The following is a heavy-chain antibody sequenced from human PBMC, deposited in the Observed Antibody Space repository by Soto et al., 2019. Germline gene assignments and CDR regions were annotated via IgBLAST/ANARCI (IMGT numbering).Heavy chain of an antibody. V-gene: IGHV3-15*07. D-gene: IGHD3-22*01. CDR3: TKDSLFSMNLVRHDF. CDR2: IKSKSDGGTT. J-gene: IGHJ4*01. Sequence: GKGLEWVGRIKSKSDGGTTDFAAPVKGRFAISRDDSRDLAFMEMNSLTTEDTALFYCTKDSLFSMNLVRHDFWGLGPLVTVS.